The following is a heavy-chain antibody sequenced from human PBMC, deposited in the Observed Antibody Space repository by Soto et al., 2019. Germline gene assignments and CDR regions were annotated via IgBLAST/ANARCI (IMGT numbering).Heavy chain of an antibody. D-gene: IGHD3-10*01. V-gene: IGHV3-30*18. CDR3: AKDSDYYGTGSSTRPFDY. J-gene: IGHJ4*02. CDR1: GFTFSSYG. CDR2: ISYDGSNK. Sequence: QVQLVESGGGVVQPGRSLRLSCAASGFTFSSYGMHWVRQAPGKGLERVAVISYDGSNKYYADSVKGRFTISRDNSKNTLYLQMNSLRAEDTAVYYCAKDSDYYGTGSSTRPFDYWGQGTLVTVSS.